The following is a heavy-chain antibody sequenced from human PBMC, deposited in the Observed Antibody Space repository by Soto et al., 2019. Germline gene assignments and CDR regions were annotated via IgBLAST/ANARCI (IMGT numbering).Heavy chain of an antibody. CDR2: ISGSGGST. D-gene: IGHD1-26*01. CDR1: GFTFSSYA. J-gene: IGHJ4*02. Sequence: PGGSLRLSCAASGFTFSSYAMSWVRQAPGKGLEWVSAISGSGGSTYYADSVKGRFTISRDNSKNTLYLQMNSLRAEDTAVYYCEKDLGNIVGDPVDYWGQGTLVTVSS. CDR3: EKDLGNIVGDPVDY. V-gene: IGHV3-23*01.